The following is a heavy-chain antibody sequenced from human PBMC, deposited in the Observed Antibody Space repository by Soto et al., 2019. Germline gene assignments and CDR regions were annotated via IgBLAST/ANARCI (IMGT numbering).Heavy chain of an antibody. CDR3: ARDPRRGRISGEGAYKYCYMDV. Sequence: QVQLVQSGAEVKKPGASVKVSCKTSGYSFTDYGVNWVRQAPGQGLEWMGWISTYHGHTNYAQKLQGRVTMTTDTSTSTVYMELRSLRSDDTAVYYCARDPRRGRISGEGAYKYCYMDVWGKGTTVTVSS. CDR1: GYSFTDYG. D-gene: IGHD7-27*01. CDR2: ISTYHGHT. J-gene: IGHJ6*03. V-gene: IGHV1-18*01.